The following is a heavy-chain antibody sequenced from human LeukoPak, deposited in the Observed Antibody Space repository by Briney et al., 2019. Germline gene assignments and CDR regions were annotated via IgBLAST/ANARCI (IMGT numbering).Heavy chain of an antibody. D-gene: IGHD3-9*01. V-gene: IGHV3-23*01. CDR3: AKYYDILTGYYYGMDV. CDR2: ISGSGGST. CDR1: GFTFSSYA. Sequence: GGSLRLSCAASGFTFSSYAMSWVRQAPGKGLEWVSAISGSGGSTYYADSVKGRFTISRDNSKNTLYPQMNSLRAEDTAVYYCAKYYDILTGYYYGMDVWGKGTTVTVSS. J-gene: IGHJ6*04.